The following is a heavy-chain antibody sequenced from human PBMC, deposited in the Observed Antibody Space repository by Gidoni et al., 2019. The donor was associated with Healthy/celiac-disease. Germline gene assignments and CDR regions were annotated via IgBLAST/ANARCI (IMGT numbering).Heavy chain of an antibody. V-gene: IGHV4-34*01. Sequence: QVQLQQWGAGLLKPSETLSLTCAVYGGSFSGYYWSWIRQPPGKGLEWIGEINHSGSTNYNPSLKSRVTISVDTSKNQFSLKLSSVTAADTAVYYCARLNSNSSSSHFDYWGQGTLVTVSS. CDR3: ARLNSNSSSSHFDY. CDR2: INHSGST. D-gene: IGHD6-6*01. CDR1: GGSFSGYY. J-gene: IGHJ4*02.